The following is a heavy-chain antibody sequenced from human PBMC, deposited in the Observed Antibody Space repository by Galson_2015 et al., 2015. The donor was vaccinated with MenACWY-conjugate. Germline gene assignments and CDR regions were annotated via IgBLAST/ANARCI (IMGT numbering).Heavy chain of an antibody. J-gene: IGHJ6*02. CDR3: ARSSSIYV. CDR2: IRDGGGYI. Sequence: SLRLSCAASGFTFSTYLMNWVRQAPGEGLEWVSSIRDGGGYINYADSVKGRFTISRDNSRNTLFLQMNSLRADDTALYFCARSSSIYVWGQGTTVTVSS. V-gene: IGHV3-23*01. D-gene: IGHD6-13*01. CDR1: GFTFSTYL.